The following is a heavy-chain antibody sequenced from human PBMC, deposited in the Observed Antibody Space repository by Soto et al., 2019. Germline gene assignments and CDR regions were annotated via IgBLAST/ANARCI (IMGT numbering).Heavy chain of an antibody. CDR3: ARVGYYYDSSGYSLNNWFDP. V-gene: IGHV1-69*01. D-gene: IGHD3-22*01. CDR1: GGTFSSYA. CDR2: IIPIFGTA. J-gene: IGHJ5*02. Sequence: QVQLVQSGAEVKKPGSSVKVSCKASGGTFSSYAISWVRQAPGQGIEWMGGIIPIFGTANYAQKFQGRVTITADESTSTAYMELSSLRSQDTDVYYCARVGYYYDSSGYSLNNWFDPWGQGTLVNVSS.